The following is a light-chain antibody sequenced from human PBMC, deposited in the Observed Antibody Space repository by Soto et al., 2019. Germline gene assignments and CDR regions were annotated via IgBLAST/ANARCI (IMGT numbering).Light chain of an antibody. CDR3: CSYASSSTRV. V-gene: IGLV2-14*01. CDR1: SSDVDDHKY. CDR2: EVN. J-gene: IGLJ3*02. Sequence: QSALTQPASVSGSPGQSITISCTGTSSDVDDHKYVSWYQQHPGKAPKLMIYEVNNRPSGVSHRFSGSKSGNTASLTISGLQAEEEADYYCCSYASSSTRVFGGGTKLTVL.